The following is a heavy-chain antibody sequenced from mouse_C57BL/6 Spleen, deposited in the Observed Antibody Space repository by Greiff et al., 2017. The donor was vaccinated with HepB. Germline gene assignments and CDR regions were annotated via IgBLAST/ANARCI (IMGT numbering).Heavy chain of an antibody. D-gene: IGHD2-4*01. Sequence: QVQLKQSGAELVRPGASVKMSCKASGYTFTSYNMHWVKQTPRQGLEWIGAIYPGNSDTSYNQKFKGKATLTVDKSSSTAYMQLSSLTSEDSAVYFCARYGIYYDYDDYAMDYWGQGTSVTVSS. CDR1: GYTFTSYN. V-gene: IGHV1-12*01. CDR3: ARYGIYYDYDDYAMDY. J-gene: IGHJ4*01. CDR2: IYPGNSDT.